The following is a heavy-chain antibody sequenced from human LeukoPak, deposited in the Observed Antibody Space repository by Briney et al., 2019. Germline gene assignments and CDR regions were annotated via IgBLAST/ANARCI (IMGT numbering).Heavy chain of an antibody. V-gene: IGHV4-39*01. CDR2: LFYGENS. CDR1: GGSISTISSSTFY. J-gene: IGHJ4*02. CDR3: ARQLPTAAADTRGYFDY. D-gene: IGHD6-25*01. Sequence: SETLSLTCTVSGGSISTISSSTFYWGWIRQAPGKGLEWIGSLFYGENSHYNPSLKSRATLSVDTSNNQFSLKLTSVTAADAAVYFCARQLPTAAADTRGYFDYWGQGTVVTVSS.